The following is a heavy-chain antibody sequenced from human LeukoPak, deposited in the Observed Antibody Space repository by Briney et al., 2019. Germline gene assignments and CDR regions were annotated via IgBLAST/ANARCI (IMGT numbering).Heavy chain of an antibody. Sequence: SVKVSCKASGGTFNSYAISWVRQAPGQGLEWMGRIIPILGIANYAQKFQGRVTITADKSTSTAYMELSSLRSEDTAVYYCARGGYDSSGYPTGNWFDPWGQGTLVTVSS. CDR2: IIPILGIA. CDR1: GGTFNSYA. J-gene: IGHJ5*02. V-gene: IGHV1-69*04. CDR3: ARGGYDSSGYPTGNWFDP. D-gene: IGHD3-22*01.